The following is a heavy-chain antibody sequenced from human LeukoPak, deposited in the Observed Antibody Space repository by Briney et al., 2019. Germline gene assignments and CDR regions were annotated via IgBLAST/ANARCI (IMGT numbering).Heavy chain of an antibody. V-gene: IGHV3-30-3*01. Sequence: GGSLRLSCAASGFTFSSYAMHWVRQAPGKGLEWVAVISYDGSNKYYADSVKGRFTISRDNSKNTLYLQMNSLRAEDTAVYYCAKDQVCSSTSCGFDYWGQGTLVTVSS. J-gene: IGHJ4*02. CDR2: ISYDGSNK. D-gene: IGHD2-2*01. CDR1: GFTFSSYA. CDR3: AKDQVCSSTSCGFDY.